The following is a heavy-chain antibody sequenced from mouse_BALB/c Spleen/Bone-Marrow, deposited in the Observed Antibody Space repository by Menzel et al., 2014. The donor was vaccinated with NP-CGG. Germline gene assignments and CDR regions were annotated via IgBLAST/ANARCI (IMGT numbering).Heavy chain of an antibody. CDR1: GFSLTSYG. CDR3: ASNPYFDY. Sequence: VQVVESGPGLVSPSQSLSITCTVSGFSLTSYGVHWVRPPPGKGLEWLGVIWAGGSTNYNSALMSRLSISKDNSKSQVFLKMNSLQTDVTAMYYCASNPYFDYWGQGTTLTVSS. CDR2: IWAGGST. V-gene: IGHV2-9*02. J-gene: IGHJ2*01. D-gene: IGHD6-1*01.